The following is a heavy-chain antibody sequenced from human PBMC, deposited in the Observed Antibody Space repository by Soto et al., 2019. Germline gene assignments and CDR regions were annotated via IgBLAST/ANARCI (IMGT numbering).Heavy chain of an antibody. CDR2: IHFSGSI. Sequence: QVQLQESGPGLVKPSETLSLTCSVSGSSVSSGIYYWSWIRQPPGKGLEWIGYIHFSGSITYTPSLRMRVPTSVDTSTNHPSLNRTSVTAADTAMYYCGRGGDASKMGRYWGQGTLVTVSS. V-gene: IGHV4-61*01. J-gene: IGHJ4*02. CDR1: GSSVSSGIYY. CDR3: GRGGDASKMGRY. D-gene: IGHD2-2*01.